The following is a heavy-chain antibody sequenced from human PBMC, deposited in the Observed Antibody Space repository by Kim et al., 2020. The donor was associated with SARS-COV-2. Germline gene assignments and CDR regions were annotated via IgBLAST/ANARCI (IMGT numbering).Heavy chain of an antibody. Sequence: GGSLRLSCAASGFTFSDYYMSWIRQAPGKGLEWVSYISSSGSTIYYADSVKGRFTISRDNAKNSLYLQMNSLRAEDTAVYYCARDGGLSGGGATWDYYYYYGMDVWGQGTTVTVSS. CDR1: GFTFSDYY. CDR2: ISSSGSTI. D-gene: IGHD1-26*01. V-gene: IGHV3-11*04. J-gene: IGHJ6*02. CDR3: ARDGGLSGGGATWDYYYYYGMDV.